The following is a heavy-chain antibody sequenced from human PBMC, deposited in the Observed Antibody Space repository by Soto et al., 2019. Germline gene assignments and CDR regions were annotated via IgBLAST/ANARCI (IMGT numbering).Heavy chain of an antibody. J-gene: IGHJ4*02. V-gene: IGHV4-31*03. CDR2: ICYSGRT. D-gene: IGHD4-17*01. CDR1: GGSIGSGGYY. Sequence: QVQLQESGPRLVKPSQTLSLTCTVSGGSIGSGGYYWSWIRQHPGTGLEWIGYICYSGRTFYNPSLMNRGTISIDTSYDQCSLDLTSVPAADTAVYYCAKDYDDCGDYQYQVEYWGQGTLITVSS. CDR3: AKDYDDCGDYQYQVEY.